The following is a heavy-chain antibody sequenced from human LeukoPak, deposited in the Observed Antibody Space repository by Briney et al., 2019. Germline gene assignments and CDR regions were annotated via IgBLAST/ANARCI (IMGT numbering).Heavy chain of an antibody. Sequence: SETLSLTCAVSGGSISSSNWWSWVRQPPGKGLEWIGEIYHSGSTNYNPSLKSRVTISVDKSKNQFSLKLSSVTAADTAVYYCAREGYCSGGSCRYYFDDWGQGTLVTVSS. CDR3: AREGYCSGGSCRYYFDD. V-gene: IGHV4-4*02. D-gene: IGHD2-15*01. CDR2: IYHSGST. J-gene: IGHJ4*02. CDR1: GGSISSSNW.